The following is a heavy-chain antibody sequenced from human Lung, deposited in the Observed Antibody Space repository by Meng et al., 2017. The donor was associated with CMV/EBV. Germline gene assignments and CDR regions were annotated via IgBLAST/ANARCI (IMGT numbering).Heavy chain of an antibody. J-gene: IGHJ4*02. V-gene: IGHV3-21*01. D-gene: IGHD3-16*01. CDR1: GFTFSSYT. Sequence: SWAASGFTFSSYTMDWVRQAPGKGLEWVSSISSSSSHIYYTDSVKGRFTISRDNAENSLYPQMNSLRAEDTAVYYCARDWGPFDFWGQGSLVTVSS. CDR3: ARDWGPFDF. CDR2: ISSSSSHI.